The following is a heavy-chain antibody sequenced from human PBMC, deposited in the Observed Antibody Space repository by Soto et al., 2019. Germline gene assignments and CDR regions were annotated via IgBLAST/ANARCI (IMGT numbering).Heavy chain of an antibody. CDR3: ARQIYDSDTGPNFQYYFDS. CDR2: IDPSHSQT. Sequence: PGESLKISCKGSGYSFAGYWITWVRQKPGKGLEWMGRIDPSHSQTYYSPSFRGHVTISATKSITTVFLQWSSPRASDTAMYYCARQIYDSDTGPNFQYYFDSWGQGTPVTVSS. V-gene: IGHV5-10-1*01. CDR1: GYSFAGYW. J-gene: IGHJ4*02. D-gene: IGHD3-22*01.